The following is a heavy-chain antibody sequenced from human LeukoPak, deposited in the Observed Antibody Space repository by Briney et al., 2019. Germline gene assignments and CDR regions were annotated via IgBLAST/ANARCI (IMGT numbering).Heavy chain of an antibody. D-gene: IGHD3-16*01. CDR3: ARRAGAYTHPYDY. CDR1: GFTFSSYW. V-gene: IGHV3-33*08. J-gene: IGHJ4*02. CDR2: IRYDGRNK. Sequence: PGGSLRLSCAASGFTFSSYWMSWVRQAPGKGLEWVGFIRYDGRNKYYADFVKGRFTISRDNSKNTLYLQMNSLRAEDTAVYYCARRAGAYTHPYDYWGQGTLVTVSS.